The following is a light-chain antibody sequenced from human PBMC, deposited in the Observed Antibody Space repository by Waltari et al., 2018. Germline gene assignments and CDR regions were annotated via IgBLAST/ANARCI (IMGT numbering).Light chain of an antibody. V-gene: IGLV2-14*03. CDR3: SSFTSSSTVL. J-gene: IGLJ2*01. Sequence: QSALTQAASVSGSPGQSITISCPGTSSDVGSYNYVSWYQQHPGKAPKLMIYDVSNRPSGVSNRFSGSKSGNTASLTISGLQAEDEADYYCSSFTSSSTVLFGGGTRLSVL. CDR1: SSDVGSYNY. CDR2: DVS.